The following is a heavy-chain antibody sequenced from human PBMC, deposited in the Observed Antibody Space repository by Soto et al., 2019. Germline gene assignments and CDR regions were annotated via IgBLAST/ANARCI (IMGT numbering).Heavy chain of an antibody. CDR2: IDNSGNI. D-gene: IGHD4-17*01. J-gene: IGHJ4*02. CDR3: VRGNDFGDFFDY. V-gene: IGHV4-30-4*01. CDR1: GASISSGDDY. Sequence: QVQLVESGPGLVKPSQTLSLTCTVSGASISSGDDYWTWIRQPPGKGLEWIGYIDNSGNIYHNPSLKSRLTISLDTSKNQFSLKVSSVTAADTAVCYCVRGNDFGDFFDYWGQGTLVTVSS.